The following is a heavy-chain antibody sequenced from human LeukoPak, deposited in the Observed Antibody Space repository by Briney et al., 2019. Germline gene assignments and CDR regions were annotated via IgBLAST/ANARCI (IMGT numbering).Heavy chain of an antibody. CDR3: TRDQDGMDV. J-gene: IGHJ6*02. V-gene: IGHV6-1*01. CDR2: TYYRSRWYI. Sequence: SPTPSLPRALSGGQVSSNIASLKLIKQSPSKSLEWLGRTYYRSRWYIDYAASVKSRLTINPDTSKNQFSLQLNSVTPEDTGVYYCTRDQDGMDVWGQGTTVTVSS. CDR1: GGQVSSNIAS.